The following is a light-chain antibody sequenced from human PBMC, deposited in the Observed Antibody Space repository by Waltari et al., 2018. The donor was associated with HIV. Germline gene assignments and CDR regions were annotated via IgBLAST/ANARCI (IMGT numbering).Light chain of an antibody. V-gene: IGLV2-23*02. J-gene: IGLJ1*01. CDR2: EVS. CDR3: CSYAGSSTHV. CDR1: SRDVGSYEL. Sequence: QSALTQPASVSGYPGQSITISCTGTSRDVGSYELVPWYQKNPDKAPNRMIYEVSKRPSGVSNRFSGSKSGNTASLTISGLQAEDEADYYCCSYAGSSTHVFGGGTKVTVL.